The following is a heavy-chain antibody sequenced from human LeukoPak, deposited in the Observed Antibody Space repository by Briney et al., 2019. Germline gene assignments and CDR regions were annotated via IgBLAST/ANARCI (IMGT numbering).Heavy chain of an antibody. J-gene: IGHJ3*02. CDR1: GYTFTSYG. CDR2: ISAYNGNT. Sequence: ASVKVSCKASGYTFTSYGISWVRQAPGQGLEWMGWISAYNGNTNYAQKLQGRVTMTTDTSTSTAYMELRSLRSDDTAVYYCARHRLPRVYYDSSGYYHNGFDIWGQGTMVTVSS. CDR3: ARHRLPRVYYDSSGYYHNGFDI. D-gene: IGHD3-22*01. V-gene: IGHV1-18*01.